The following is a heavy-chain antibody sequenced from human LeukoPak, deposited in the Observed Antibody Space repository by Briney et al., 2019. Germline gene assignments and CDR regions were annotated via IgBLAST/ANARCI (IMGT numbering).Heavy chain of an antibody. D-gene: IGHD3-3*01. V-gene: IGHV1-69*06. CDR3: ARTPIFGVVISWFDP. CDR1: GGTFSSYA. Sequence: SVKVSCKASGGTFSSYAISWVRQAPGQGLEWMGGIIPIFGTANYAQKFQGRVTITADKSTSTAYMELSSLRSEDTAVYYCARTPIFGVVISWFDPWGQGTLVTVAS. CDR2: IIPIFGTA. J-gene: IGHJ5*02.